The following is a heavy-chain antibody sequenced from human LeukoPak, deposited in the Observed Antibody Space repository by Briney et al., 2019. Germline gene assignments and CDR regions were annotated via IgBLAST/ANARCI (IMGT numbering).Heavy chain of an antibody. CDR1: GGSISNSGYY. V-gene: IGHV4-39*01. Sequence: KPSETLSLTCTVSGGSISNSGYYWGWIRQPPGKGLEWIGSIYYSGDTYYNPSLKSRVTISVDTSKNQFSLKLSSVTAVDTTVYYCARAYNRATFDYWGQGTLVTVSS. CDR3: ARAYNRATFDY. D-gene: IGHD1-14*01. CDR2: IYYSGDT. J-gene: IGHJ4*02.